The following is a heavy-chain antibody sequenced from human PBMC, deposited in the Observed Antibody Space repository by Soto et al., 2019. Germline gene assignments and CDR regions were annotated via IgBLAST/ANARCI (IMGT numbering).Heavy chain of an antibody. Sequence: VNVSCTASGGTFRIYAIILVRQAPGQGLEWMGGIIPIFGTANYAQKFQGRVTITADESTSTAYMELSSLRSEDTAVYYCARSEALLITMVRGVIIMNYYYGMDGWGQGTTVTVSS. J-gene: IGHJ6*02. D-gene: IGHD3-10*01. CDR2: IIPIFGTA. V-gene: IGHV1-69*13. CDR1: GGTFRIYA. CDR3: ARSEALLITMVRGVIIMNYYYGMDG.